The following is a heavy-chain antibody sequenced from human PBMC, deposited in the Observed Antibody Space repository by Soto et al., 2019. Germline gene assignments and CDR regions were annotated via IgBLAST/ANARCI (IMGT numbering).Heavy chain of an antibody. J-gene: IGHJ4*02. Sequence: QVQLVESAEGVVQPGRSLRLSCAASGFTFSNYTMHWVRQAPGKGLEWVTLISFDGNNKYYADSVKGRFTISRDNSKNTLYLQINSLRTEDTAVYYCARGAGILGAGTSFDYWGQGTLVTVSS. CDR2: ISFDGNNK. V-gene: IGHV3-30-3*01. CDR3: ARGAGILGAGTSFDY. CDR1: GFTFSNYT. D-gene: IGHD6-19*01.